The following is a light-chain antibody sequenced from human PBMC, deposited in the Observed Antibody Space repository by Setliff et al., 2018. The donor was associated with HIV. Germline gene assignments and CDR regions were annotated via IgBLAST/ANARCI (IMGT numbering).Light chain of an antibody. CDR2: EVN. CDR1: ISDIGSYNR. CDR3: CSYAGSDSSVV. J-gene: IGLJ1*01. Sequence: QSALAQPPSVSASPRQSIIISCTGTISDIGSYNRVSWYQQRPGTAPNLIISEVNKRPSGVSNRFSGSKSGNTASMAISGLQADDEADYYCCSYAGSDSSVVVGTGTKVIV. V-gene: IGLV2-23*02.